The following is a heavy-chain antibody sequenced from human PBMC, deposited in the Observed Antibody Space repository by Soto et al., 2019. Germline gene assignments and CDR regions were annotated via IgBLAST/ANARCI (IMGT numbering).Heavy chain of an antibody. CDR1: GYTFTGYY. CDR2: IIVGSGNT. D-gene: IGHD3-9*01. V-gene: IGHV1-58*02. CDR3: AATYYDILTGSMDYYGMDV. J-gene: IGHJ6*02. Sequence: SVKVACKASGYTFTGYYMHCVRQAPGQGLEWIGWIIVGSGNTNYAQKFQERVTITRDMSTSTAYMELSSLRSEDTAVYYCAATYYDILTGSMDYYGMDVWGQGTTVTVSS.